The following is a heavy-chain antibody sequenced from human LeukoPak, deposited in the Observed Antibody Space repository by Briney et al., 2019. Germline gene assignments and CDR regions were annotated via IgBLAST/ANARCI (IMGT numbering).Heavy chain of an antibody. Sequence: GGSLRLSCAASGFPFSIYAMNWVRQAPGKGLEWVSSISESGDKTHYADSVKGRFTISRDNSQNTLYLQMNSLRAEDTALYYCAKQWVDCWGQGTLVTVSS. V-gene: IGHV3-23*01. CDR2: ISESGDKT. CDR3: AKQWVDC. J-gene: IGHJ4*02. D-gene: IGHD1-26*01. CDR1: GFPFSIYA.